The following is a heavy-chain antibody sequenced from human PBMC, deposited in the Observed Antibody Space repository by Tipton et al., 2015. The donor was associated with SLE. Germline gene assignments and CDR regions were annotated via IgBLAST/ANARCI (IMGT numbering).Heavy chain of an antibody. J-gene: IGHJ4*02. CDR1: GFTFSSYA. CDR2: ISGSGGST. Sequence: SLRLSCAASGFTFSSYAMSWVRQAPGKGLEWVSAISGSGGSTYYADSVKGRFTISRDNSKNTLYLQMNSLRAEDTAVYYCAKDLKGYGGPLDYWGQGTLVTVPS. D-gene: IGHD1-26*01. CDR3: AKDLKGYGGPLDY. V-gene: IGHV3-23*01.